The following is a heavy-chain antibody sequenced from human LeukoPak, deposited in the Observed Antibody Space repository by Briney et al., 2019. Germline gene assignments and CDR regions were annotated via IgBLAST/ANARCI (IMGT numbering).Heavy chain of an antibody. V-gene: IGHV3-7*01. J-gene: IGHJ3*02. Sequence: GGSLRLSCAASGFTFSSYWMSWVRQAPGKGLEWVANIKQDGSEKYYVDSVKGRFTISRDNAKNSLYLQMNSLRAEDTAVYYCARDVGGTYPDDAFDIWGQGTMVAVSS. CDR1: GFTFSSYW. D-gene: IGHD1-14*01. CDR3: ARDVGGTYPDDAFDI. CDR2: IKQDGSEK.